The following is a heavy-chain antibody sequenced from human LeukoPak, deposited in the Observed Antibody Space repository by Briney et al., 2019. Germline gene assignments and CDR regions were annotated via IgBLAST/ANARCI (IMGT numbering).Heavy chain of an antibody. D-gene: IGHD6-13*01. CDR1: GYTFTGYY. CDR2: INPNSGGT. V-gene: IGHV1-2*06. Sequence: ASVKVSCKASGYTFTGYYMHWVRQAPGQGPEWMGRINPNSGGTNYAQKFQGRVTMTRDTSISTAYMELSRLRSDDTAVYYCARIAAAGKVYYYYMDVWGKGTTVTVSS. CDR3: ARIAAAGKVYYYYMDV. J-gene: IGHJ6*03.